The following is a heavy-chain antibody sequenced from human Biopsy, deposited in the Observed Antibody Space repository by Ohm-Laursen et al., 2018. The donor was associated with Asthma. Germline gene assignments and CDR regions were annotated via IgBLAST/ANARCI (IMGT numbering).Heavy chain of an antibody. D-gene: IGHD3-3*02. CDR2: ISFDGSNK. J-gene: IGHJ1*01. Sequence: SLRLSCSASGFTFSNYGMHWVRQAPGKELDWVAVISFDGSNKNYTDSVKGRFTISRDNSRNTLHLQMNSLRAEDTAVYYCARTFHFWSPYHAEHYQLWGQGTLVTVPS. CDR3: ARTFHFWSPYHAEHYQL. V-gene: IGHV3-30*03. CDR1: GFTFSNYG.